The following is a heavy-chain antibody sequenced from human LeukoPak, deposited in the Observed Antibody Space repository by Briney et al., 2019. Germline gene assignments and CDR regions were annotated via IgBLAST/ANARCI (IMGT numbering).Heavy chain of an antibody. J-gene: IGHJ4*02. CDR1: GFTFSSYG. D-gene: IGHD2-2*02. Sequence: GGSLRLSCAASGFTFSSYGMHWVRQAPGKGLEWVAFIRYDGSNKYYADSVKGRFTISRDNSKNTLYLQMNSLRAEDTAVYYCAHIVVVPAAIRSEDYWGQGTLVTVSS. V-gene: IGHV3-30*02. CDR2: IRYDGSNK. CDR3: AHIVVVPAAIRSEDY.